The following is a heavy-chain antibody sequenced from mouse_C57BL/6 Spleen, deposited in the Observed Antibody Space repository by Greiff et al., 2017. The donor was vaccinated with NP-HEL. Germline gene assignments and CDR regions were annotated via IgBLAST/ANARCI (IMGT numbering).Heavy chain of an antibody. D-gene: IGHD2-3*01. CDR2: IDPSDSET. CDR1: GYTFTSYW. CDR3: ARYDGYFLYFDY. V-gene: IGHV1-52*01. J-gene: IGHJ2*01. Sequence: QVQLKQPGAELVRPGSSVKLSCKASGYTFTSYWMHWVKQRPIQGLEWIGNIDPSDSETHYNQKFKDKATLTVDKSSSTAYMQLSSLTSEDSAVYYCARYDGYFLYFDYWGQGTTLTVSS.